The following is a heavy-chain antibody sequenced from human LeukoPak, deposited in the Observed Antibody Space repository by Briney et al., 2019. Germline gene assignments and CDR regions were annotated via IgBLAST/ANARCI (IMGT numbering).Heavy chain of an antibody. CDR3: ARVKGSYCSDY. Sequence: GRSLRLSCAASGFTFSTYGMHWVRQAPGKGLEWVAVIWYDGSNKYYADSVKGRFTISRDNSKNTLNLQMNSLRAEDTAVYYCARVKGSYCSDYWGQGTLVTVSS. CDR2: IWYDGSNK. CDR1: GFTFSTYG. V-gene: IGHV3-33*01. D-gene: IGHD1-26*01. J-gene: IGHJ4*02.